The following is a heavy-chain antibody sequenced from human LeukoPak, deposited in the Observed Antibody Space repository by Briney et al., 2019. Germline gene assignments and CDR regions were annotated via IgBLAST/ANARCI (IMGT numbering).Heavy chain of an antibody. CDR3: ASTIGSAGTQY. D-gene: IGHD6-13*01. V-gene: IGHV3-74*01. CDR1: GFTFSSYS. J-gene: IGHJ4*02. CDR2: INGDGSTI. Sequence: GGSLRLSCAASGFTFSSYSMNWVRQAPGKGLVWVSLINGDGSTISYADSVKGRFTISRDNAKNRLYLQMNSLGAEDTAVYYCASTIGSAGTQYWGQGTPVTVSS.